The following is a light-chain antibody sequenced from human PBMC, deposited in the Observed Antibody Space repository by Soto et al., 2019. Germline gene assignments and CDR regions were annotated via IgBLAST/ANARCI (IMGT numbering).Light chain of an antibody. Sequence: DIQMTQSPSSLSASVGDRVTITCRASQSISKYLNWYQQKPGKAPKLMMYAASTLQGGVPSRFSGSGSGTYFTLTISSLQPEDFATYYCQQSQSIPYTFGHGTKLEIK. CDR1: QSISKY. J-gene: IGKJ2*01. V-gene: IGKV1-39*01. CDR3: QQSQSIPYT. CDR2: AAS.